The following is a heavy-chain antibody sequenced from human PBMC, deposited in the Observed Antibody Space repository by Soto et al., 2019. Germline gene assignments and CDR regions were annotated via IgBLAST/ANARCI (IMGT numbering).Heavy chain of an antibody. D-gene: IGHD3-10*01. CDR3: ARGSMVRGVIITNWFDP. J-gene: IGHJ5*02. CDR2: IYYSGST. CDR1: GGSISSGGYY. Sequence: QVQLQESGPGLVKPSQTLSLTCTVSGGSISSGGYYWSWIRQHPGKGLEWIGYIYYSGSTYYNPSLKSRVTISVDTSKNQFSLKLSSVTAADTAVYYCARGSMVRGVIITNWFDPWGQGTLVTVSS. V-gene: IGHV4-31*03.